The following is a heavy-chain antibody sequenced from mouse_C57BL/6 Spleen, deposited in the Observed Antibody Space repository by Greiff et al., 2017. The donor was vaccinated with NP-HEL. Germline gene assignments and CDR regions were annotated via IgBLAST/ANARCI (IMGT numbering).Heavy chain of an antibody. J-gene: IGHJ2*01. CDR2: IYPGSGST. CDR1: GYTFTSYW. D-gene: IGHD1-1*01. V-gene: IGHV1-55*01. CDR3: ARRPDYYGSSPYFDY. Sequence: VQLQQPGAELVKPGASVKMSCKASGYTFTSYWITWVKQRPGQGLEWIGDIYPGSGSTNYTEKFKSKATLTVDTSSSTAYLQLSSLTSEDSAVYYCARRPDYYGSSPYFDYWGQGTTLTVSS.